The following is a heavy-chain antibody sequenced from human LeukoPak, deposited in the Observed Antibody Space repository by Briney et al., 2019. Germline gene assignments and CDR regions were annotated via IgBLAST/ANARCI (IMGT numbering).Heavy chain of an antibody. CDR1: GYTFTGYY. CDR2: INPKSGGA. Sequence: GASVKVSCKASGYTFTGYYMYWVRQAPGQGLEWMGWINPKSGGANYAQKFQGRVTMTWDTSISTAYMELSRLRSDDTAVYYCAREYILTAYYGDYWGQGTLVTVSS. CDR3: AREYILTAYYGDY. J-gene: IGHJ4*02. V-gene: IGHV1-2*02. D-gene: IGHD3-9*01.